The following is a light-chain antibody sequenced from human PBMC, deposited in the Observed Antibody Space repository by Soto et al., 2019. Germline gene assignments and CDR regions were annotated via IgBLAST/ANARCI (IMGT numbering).Light chain of an antibody. CDR3: QQYGGMPIT. CDR2: GAS. CDR1: QSVSSNY. J-gene: IGKJ4*01. Sequence: EIVLTQSPGTLSLSPGERVILSCRASQSVSSNYLAWYQQKPGQAPRLLIFGASSRATGIPDRFSGSGSGTDFTLTISRLEPEDFVVYYCQQYGGMPITFGGGTKVEI. V-gene: IGKV3-20*01.